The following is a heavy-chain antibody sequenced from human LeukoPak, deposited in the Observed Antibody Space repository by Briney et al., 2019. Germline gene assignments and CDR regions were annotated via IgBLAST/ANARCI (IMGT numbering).Heavy chain of an antibody. J-gene: IGHJ4*02. D-gene: IGHD1-26*01. CDR1: RFTFSSYA. CDR2: ISGSGGSI. V-gene: IGHV3-23*01. Sequence: GGSLRLSCAASRFTFSSYAMNWVRQATGKGLEWVSAISGSGGSIYYTDSVKGRFTISRDNSKNTLFLQMNSLRAEDTAVYYCAKVWGSYSTGYFDYWGQGTLVTVSS. CDR3: AKVWGSYSTGYFDY.